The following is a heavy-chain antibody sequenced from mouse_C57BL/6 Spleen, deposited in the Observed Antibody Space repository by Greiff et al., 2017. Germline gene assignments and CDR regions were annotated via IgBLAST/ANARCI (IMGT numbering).Heavy chain of an antibody. J-gene: IGHJ1*03. V-gene: IGHV1-53*01. CDR1: GYTFTSYW. D-gene: IGHD1-1*01. Sequence: VQLQQSGTELVKPGASVKLSCKASGYTFTSYWMHWVKQRPGQGLEWIGNINPSNGGTNYNEKFKSKATLTVDKSSSTAYMQLSSLTSEDSAVYYCAREEPYYGSSYGYFDVWGTGTTVTVSS. CDR2: INPSNGGT. CDR3: AREEPYYGSSYGYFDV.